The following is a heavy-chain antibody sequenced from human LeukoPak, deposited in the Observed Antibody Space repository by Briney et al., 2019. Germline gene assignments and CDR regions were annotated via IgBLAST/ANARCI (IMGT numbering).Heavy chain of an antibody. J-gene: IGHJ5*02. Sequence: GGSLRLSCAASGFTFRTXXXXXXXXXXGXXXXXXSRXXSDGSSTXXXDXXXGXXXXSRXXXXNTLYLQMNSLRVEDTAVYYCARVKLASQTAWFDPWGQGTLVTVSS. CDR2: XXSDGSST. CDR1: GFTFRTXX. CDR3: ARVKLASQTAWFDP. V-gene: IGHV3-74*01.